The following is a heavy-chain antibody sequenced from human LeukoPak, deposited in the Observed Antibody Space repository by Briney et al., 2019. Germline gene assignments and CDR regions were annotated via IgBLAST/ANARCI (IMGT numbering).Heavy chain of an antibody. CDR1: GYTFTGYY. V-gene: IGHV1-2*02. CDR2: INPNSGGT. D-gene: IGHD2-2*01. Sequence: ASVKVSCKASGYTFTGYYMHWVRQAPGQGLEWMGWINPNSGGTNYARKFQGRVTMTRDTSISTAYMELSRLRSDDTAVYYCAADQLLSYYYGMDVWGQGTTVTVSS. CDR3: AADQLLSYYYGMDV. J-gene: IGHJ6*02.